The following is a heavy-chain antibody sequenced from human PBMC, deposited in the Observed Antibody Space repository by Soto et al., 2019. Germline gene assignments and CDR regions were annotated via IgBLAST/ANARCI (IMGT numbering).Heavy chain of an antibody. Sequence: QVQLQQWGAGLLKPSETLSLNCAVYGGSFSGYYWRWIRQPPGKGLEWIGEINHRGSINYNPSLKNRPSLSVDASKTQYTPTMKSVPAPGTVAFDCAGGSRISIPGAGGRAYYWHGGDVWGQATAVPV. D-gene: IGHD1-1*01. CDR1: GGSFSGYY. J-gene: IGHJ6*02. CDR2: INHRGSI. CDR3: AGGSRISIPGAGGRAYYWHGGDV. V-gene: IGHV4-34*01.